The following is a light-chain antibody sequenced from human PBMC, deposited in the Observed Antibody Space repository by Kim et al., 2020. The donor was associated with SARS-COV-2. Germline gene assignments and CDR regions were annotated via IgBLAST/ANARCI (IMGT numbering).Light chain of an antibody. CDR1: QSFSSW. CDR3: QQYNSYPIT. V-gene: IGKV1-5*03. Sequence: ASSGDRVTITCRASQSFSSWLAWYQQKPGKAPKLLIYQTSSLQSGVPSRFSGSGSGTEFTLTINSLQPDDFATYYCQQYNSYPITFGQGTRLEIK. J-gene: IGKJ5*01. CDR2: QTS.